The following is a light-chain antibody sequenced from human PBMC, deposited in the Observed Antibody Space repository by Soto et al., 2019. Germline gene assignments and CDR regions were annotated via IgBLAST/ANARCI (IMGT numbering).Light chain of an antibody. Sequence: DIQMTQSPSSLSAFVGDRVTITCRASQSINSHLNWYQQKPGKAPKLLINAASSLQSGVPSRFSGRGSGTDFTLTISSLQPEDSATYYCQQSYVAPLAFGGGTKVEI. J-gene: IGKJ4*01. V-gene: IGKV1-39*01. CDR2: AAS. CDR3: QQSYVAPLA. CDR1: QSINSH.